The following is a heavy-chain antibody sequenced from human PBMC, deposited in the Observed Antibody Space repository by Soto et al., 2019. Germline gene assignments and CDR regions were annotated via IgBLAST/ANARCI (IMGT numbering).Heavy chain of an antibody. D-gene: IGHD4-17*01. CDR2: LGPDGRNT. CDR3: VKQMTTWTDSFFDF. CDR1: EFSVSRYA. Sequence: WWSLRLSCVASEFSVSRYAMTWVRQAAGKGLQWVAGLGPDGRNTFYGESVRGRFTISRDNSRNTLYLQMSSLRAEDTAVYFCVKQMTTWTDSFFDFWGQGIQVTVSS. J-gene: IGHJ4*02. V-gene: IGHV3-23*01.